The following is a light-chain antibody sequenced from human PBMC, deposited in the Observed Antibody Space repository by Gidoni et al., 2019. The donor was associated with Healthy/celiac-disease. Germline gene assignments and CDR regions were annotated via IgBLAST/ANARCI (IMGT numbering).Light chain of an antibody. CDR2: AAS. J-gene: IGKJ1*01. CDR1: QGISNY. Sequence: DIQMTQSPSSLSASVGDRVTITCRASQGISNYLAWNQQKPGKVPKLLIYAASTLQSGVPARFSGRGSGTDFTRTISSLQPEDVATYYCQKYNSAPWTFGQXTKLEIK. CDR3: QKYNSAPWT. V-gene: IGKV1-27*01.